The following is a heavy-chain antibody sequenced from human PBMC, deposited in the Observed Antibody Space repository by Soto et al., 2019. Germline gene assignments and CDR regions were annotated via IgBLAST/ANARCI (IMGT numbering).Heavy chain of an antibody. D-gene: IGHD3-10*01. J-gene: IGHJ4*02. CDR3: TRLGYYYGSGSYYSDY. V-gene: IGHV3-73*01. CDR2: IRSKANSYAT. CDR1: GFTFSGSA. Sequence: GESLKISCAASGFTFSGSAMHWVRQASGKGLEWVGRIRSKANSYATAYAASVKGKFTISRDDSKNTAYLQMNSLKTEDTAVYYCTRLGYYYGSGSYYSDYWGQGTLVTVSS.